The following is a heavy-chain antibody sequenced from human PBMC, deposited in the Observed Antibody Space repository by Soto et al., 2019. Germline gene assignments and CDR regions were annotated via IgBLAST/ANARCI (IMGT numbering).Heavy chain of an antibody. D-gene: IGHD2-2*01. CDR3: ARSQGSSTSLEIYYYYYYGMDV. V-gene: IGHV1-69*01. J-gene: IGHJ6*02. CDR2: IIPISDTT. Sequence: QVQLVQSGAEVKKPWSSVKVSCKASGGTFSSYAISWVRQAPGQGLEWMGGIIPISDTTNYAQKFQGRVTITADESTSTAYMELSSLRSEDTAVYYCARSQGSSTSLEIYYYYYYGMDVWRQGTTVTVSS. CDR1: GGTFSSYA.